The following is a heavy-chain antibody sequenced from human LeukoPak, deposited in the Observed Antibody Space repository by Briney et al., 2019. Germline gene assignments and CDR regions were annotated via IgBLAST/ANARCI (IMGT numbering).Heavy chain of an antibody. CDR3: ARVTGAIDY. CDR1: GYTFTSYD. V-gene: IGHV1-8*01. J-gene: IGHJ4*02. CDR2: INPNSGNT. Sequence: ASVKVSCTASGYTFTSYDINWVRQATGQGLEWMGWINPNSGNTGYAQKFQGRVTMTRSTSISTAYMELSSLRSEDMAVYYCARVTGAIDYWGQGTLVTVSS. D-gene: IGHD4-11*01.